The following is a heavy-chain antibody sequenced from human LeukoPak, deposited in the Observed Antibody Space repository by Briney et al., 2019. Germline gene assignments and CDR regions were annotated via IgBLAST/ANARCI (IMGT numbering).Heavy chain of an antibody. D-gene: IGHD3-9*01. Sequence: ASVKVSGKAFGNGFVGYGFTWVDQPPEQGLKWMDWFNPENGNTNYAQKVQGRVTMTADTSTSTAYMELRSLRSDDTAVYYCARGVLNYDILAGQPFDYWGQGTLVTVSS. J-gene: IGHJ4*02. V-gene: IGHV1-18*01. CDR2: FNPENGNT. CDR1: GNGFVGYG. CDR3: ARGVLNYDILAGQPFDY.